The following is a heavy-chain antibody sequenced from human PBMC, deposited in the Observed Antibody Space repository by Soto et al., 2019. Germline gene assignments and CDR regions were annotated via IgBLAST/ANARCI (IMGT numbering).Heavy chain of an antibody. CDR2: ISGSGGST. CDR1: GFTFSSYA. CDR3: AKDGYYYDSSGYYWFDY. J-gene: IGHJ4*02. Sequence: EVQLLESGGGLVQPGGSPRLSCAASGFTFSSYAMSWVRQAPGKGLEWVSAISGSGGSTYYADSVKGRFTISRDNSKNTLYLQMNSLRAEDTAVYYCAKDGYYYDSSGYYWFDYWGQGTLVTVSS. D-gene: IGHD3-22*01. V-gene: IGHV3-23*01.